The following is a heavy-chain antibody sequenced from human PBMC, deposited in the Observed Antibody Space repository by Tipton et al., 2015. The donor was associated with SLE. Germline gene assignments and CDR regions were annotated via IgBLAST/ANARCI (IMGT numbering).Heavy chain of an antibody. D-gene: IGHD6-13*01. V-gene: IGHV3-11*04. CDR3: ARDPGGSSSWYGYYYYMDV. J-gene: IGHJ6*03. CDR2: ISRGGNTI. Sequence: SLRLSCTASGFNFRDYYMTWIRQAPGKGLEWIAYISRGGNTIYYADSVKGRFTISRDNAKNSLYLQMNSLRAEDTAVYYCARDPGGSSSWYGYYYYMDVWGKGTTVTVSS. CDR1: GFNFRDYY.